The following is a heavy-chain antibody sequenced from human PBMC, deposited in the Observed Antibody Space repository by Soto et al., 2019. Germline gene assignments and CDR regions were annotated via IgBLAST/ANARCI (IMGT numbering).Heavy chain of an antibody. V-gene: IGHV1-69*13. D-gene: IGHD3-3*01. CDR2: IIPIFGTA. CDR1: GGTFSSYA. Sequence: ASVKVSCKASGGTFSSYAISWVRQAPGQGLEWMGGIIPIFGTANYAQKFQGRVTITADESTSTAYMELSSLRSEDTAVYYCARERTNGVLSGYRSWELRYFDYWGQGTLVTVSS. J-gene: IGHJ4*02. CDR3: ARERTNGVLSGYRSWELRYFDY.